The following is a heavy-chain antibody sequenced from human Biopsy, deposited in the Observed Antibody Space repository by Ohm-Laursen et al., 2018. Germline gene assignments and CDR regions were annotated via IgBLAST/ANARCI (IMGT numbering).Heavy chain of an antibody. V-gene: IGHV4-4*07. J-gene: IGHJ6*02. CDR1: GASMTDYF. CDR2: AYPSGTT. CDR3: AGSRGHYFNGLDV. Sequence: TLSLTCSVSGASMTDYFWSWIWQPAGKGLEWIGRAYPSGTTYYNPSLKGRVTISIDASKNQFSLKVTPVAAADTAVFYCAGSRGHYFNGLDVWGQGRMVTVSS. D-gene: IGHD3-10*01.